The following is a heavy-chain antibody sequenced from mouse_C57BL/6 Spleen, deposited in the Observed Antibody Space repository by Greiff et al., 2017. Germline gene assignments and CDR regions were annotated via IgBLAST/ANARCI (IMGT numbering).Heavy chain of an antibody. CDR3: TRASTVASYWYFDV. J-gene: IGHJ1*03. CDR2: IYPGNSDT. V-gene: IGHV1-5*01. D-gene: IGHD1-1*01. CDR1: GYTFTSYW. Sequence: VQLQPSGTVLARPGASVKMSCKTSGYTFTSYWMHWVKQRPGQGLEWIGAIYPGNSDTSYNQKFKGKAKLTAVTSASTAYMELSSLTNEDSAVYYCTRASTVASYWYFDVWGTGTTVTVAS.